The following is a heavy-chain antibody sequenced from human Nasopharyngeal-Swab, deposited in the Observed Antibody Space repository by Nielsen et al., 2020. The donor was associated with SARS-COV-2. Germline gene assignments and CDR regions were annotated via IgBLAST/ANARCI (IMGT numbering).Heavy chain of an antibody. CDR1: GFTFDEYT. V-gene: IGHV4-59*08. J-gene: IGHJ4*02. Sequence: GSLRLSCTASGFTFDEYTMHWVRQAPGKGLEWVAYSHYSGSTNYNPSLKSRVTMSVDTSKRQFSLMLTSVTAADTAVYYCARGFDYWGQGTLVTVSS. CDR2: SHYSGST. CDR3: ARGFDY.